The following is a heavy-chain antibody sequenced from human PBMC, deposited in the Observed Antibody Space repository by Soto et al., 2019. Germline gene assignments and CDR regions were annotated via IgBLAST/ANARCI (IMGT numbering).Heavy chain of an antibody. CDR3: ARAPRVGWNQKWDYYYYYGMDV. Sequence: PSETLSLTCTVSGGSISSGDYYWSWIRQPPGKGLEWIGYIYYSGSTYHNPSLKSRVTISVDTSKNQFSLKLSSVTAADTAVYYCARAPRVGWNQKWDYYYYYGMDVWGQGTTVTVSS. V-gene: IGHV4-30-4*01. CDR2: IYYSGST. J-gene: IGHJ6*02. D-gene: IGHD1-1*01. CDR1: GGSISSGDYY.